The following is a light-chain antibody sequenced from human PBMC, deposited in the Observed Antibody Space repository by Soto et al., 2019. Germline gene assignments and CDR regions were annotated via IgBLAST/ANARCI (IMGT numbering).Light chain of an antibody. CDR3: TSYTSTSTSV. Sequence: QSALTQPASVSESPGQSITISCSGTSSDVGGYNHVSWYQQHADKAPKLLIHEVSNRPSGVSNRFSGSKSGNTASLTISGLQAEEEADYYYTSYTSTSTSVFATGPKATVL. CDR2: EVS. V-gene: IGLV2-14*01. CDR1: SSDVGGYNH. J-gene: IGLJ1*01.